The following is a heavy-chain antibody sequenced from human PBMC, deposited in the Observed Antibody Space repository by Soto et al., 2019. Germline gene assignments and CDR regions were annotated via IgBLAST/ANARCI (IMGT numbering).Heavy chain of an antibody. V-gene: IGHV3-7*03. J-gene: IGHJ4*02. CDR2: IKQDGSEK. Sequence: PVGSLRLSCAASGFTFSSYWMSCVRHAPGKWLEWVANIKQDGSEKYYVDSVKGRFTISRDNAKNSLYLQMNSLRAEDTAVYYCARDGIYDFWRGYYHGDCWGQGTLVTVSS. D-gene: IGHD3-3*01. CDR3: ARDGIYDFWRGYYHGDC. CDR1: GFTFSSYW.